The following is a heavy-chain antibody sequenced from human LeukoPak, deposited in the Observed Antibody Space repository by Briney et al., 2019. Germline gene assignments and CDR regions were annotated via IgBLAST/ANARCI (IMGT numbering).Heavy chain of an antibody. V-gene: IGHV1-69*01. D-gene: IGHD3-10*01. CDR2: IIPIFGTA. Sequence: SVKVSCKASGGXFSSYAISWVRQAPGQGLEWMGGIIPIFGTANYAQKFQGRVTITADESTSTAYMELSSLRSEDTAVYYCARGSLSRGAFDIWGQGTMVTVSS. J-gene: IGHJ3*02. CDR1: GGXFSSYA. CDR3: ARGSLSRGAFDI.